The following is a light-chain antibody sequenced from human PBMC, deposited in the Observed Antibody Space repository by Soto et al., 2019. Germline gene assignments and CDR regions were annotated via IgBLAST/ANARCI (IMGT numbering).Light chain of an antibody. CDR2: GAS. J-gene: IGKJ5*01. CDR3: QPYNNWPLT. CDR1: RTVSNR. Sequence: EIVLTQSPDTLSVSPGERVTLSCRASRTVSNRLAWYQHKPGQAPRLLIYGASTRATGIPARFSGSGSGTEFTLTINSLQSEDFAIYYCQPYNNWPLTFGGGTRLEIK. V-gene: IGKV3-15*01.